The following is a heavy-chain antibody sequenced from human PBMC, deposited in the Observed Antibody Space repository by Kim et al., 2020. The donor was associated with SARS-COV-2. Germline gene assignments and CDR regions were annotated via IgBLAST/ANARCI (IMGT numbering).Heavy chain of an antibody. D-gene: IGHD5-18*01. V-gene: IGHV3-7*01. Sequence: GGSLRLSCAASGFTFSTYWMSWVRQAPGKGLEWVANIKQDGNEKYYVDSVKGRFAISRDNAKNSLYLQLNSLRAEDTAVYFCARLGIQLWDSLVWGQGTLVAVSS. CDR3: ARLGIQLWDSLV. J-gene: IGHJ4*02. CDR2: IKQDGNEK. CDR1: GFTFSTYW.